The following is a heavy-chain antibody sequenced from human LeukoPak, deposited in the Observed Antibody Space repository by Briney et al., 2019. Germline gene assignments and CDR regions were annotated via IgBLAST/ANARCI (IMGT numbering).Heavy chain of an antibody. J-gene: IGHJ4*02. V-gene: IGHV3-23*01. CDR1: GFTFDDYG. CDR3: ARDRRATPMYFFDF. Sequence: GGSLRLSCAASGFTFDDYGMSWVRQLPGKGLEWVSGIRHSGVDSSYADSVKGRFTISRDNSKNMLYLQTNSLRDDDTGVYYCARDRRATPMYFFDFWGQGTPVTVSS. D-gene: IGHD2-15*01. CDR2: IRHSGVDS.